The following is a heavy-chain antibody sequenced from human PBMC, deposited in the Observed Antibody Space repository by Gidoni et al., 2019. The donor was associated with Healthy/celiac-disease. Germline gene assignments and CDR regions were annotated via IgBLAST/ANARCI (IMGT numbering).Heavy chain of an antibody. D-gene: IGHD3-10*01. V-gene: IGHV3-23*04. CDR1: GFTFSSYA. Sequence: EVQLVESGGGLVQPGGSLRLSCAASGFTFSSYAMSWVRQAPGKGLEWVSAISGSGGSTYYADSVKGRFTISRDNSKNTLYLQMNSLRAEDTAVYYCAKDRKRTYYYGSGSYSGWFDPWSQGTLVTVSS. CDR2: ISGSGGST. CDR3: AKDRKRTYYYGSGSYSGWFDP. J-gene: IGHJ5*02.